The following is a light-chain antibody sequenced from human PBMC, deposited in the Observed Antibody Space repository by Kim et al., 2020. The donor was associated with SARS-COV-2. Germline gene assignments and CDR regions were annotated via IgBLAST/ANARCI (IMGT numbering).Light chain of an antibody. CDR1: SSNIGAGYV. V-gene: IGLV1-40*01. CDR2: ANK. CDR3: QSYDSSLSPWV. Sequence: QSVLTQPPSVSGAPGQRVTISCTGSSSNIGAGYVVHWYQHHPGTALRLLIYANKNRPSGVPDRFSGYTSVTSAFLTITGLQAEDEADYYCQSYDSSLSPWVFGGGTQVTVL. J-gene: IGLJ3*02.